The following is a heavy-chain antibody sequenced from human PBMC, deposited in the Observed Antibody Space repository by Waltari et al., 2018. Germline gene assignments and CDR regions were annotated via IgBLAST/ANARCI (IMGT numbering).Heavy chain of an antibody. CDR3: ARAGGDYGGWFDP. V-gene: IGHV4-31*01. CDR1: GGSISSGGYY. CDR2: IYYRGSP. D-gene: IGHD4-17*01. J-gene: IGHJ5*02. Sequence: QVQLQESGPGLVKPSQTLSLTCTVSGGSISSGGYYWSWMRQHPGKGLEWIGDIYYRGSPYYNPSLKSLVTISVDTSKNQFSLKLSSVTAADTAVYYCARAGGDYGGWFDPWGQGTLVTVSS.